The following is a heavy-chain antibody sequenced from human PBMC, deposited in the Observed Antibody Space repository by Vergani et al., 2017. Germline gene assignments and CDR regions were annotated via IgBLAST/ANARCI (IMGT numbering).Heavy chain of an antibody. J-gene: IGHJ4*02. CDR2: IYYSGST. CDR3: ARFGKRYFDWLLDY. V-gene: IGHV4-59*01. Sequence: QVQLQESGPGLVKPSETLSLTCTVSGGSISSYYWSWIRQPPGKGLEWIGYIYYSGSTNYNPSLKSRVTISVDTSKNQFSLKLSSVTAADTAVYYCARFGKRYFDWLLDYWGQGTLVTGSS. CDR1: GGSISSYY. D-gene: IGHD3-9*01.